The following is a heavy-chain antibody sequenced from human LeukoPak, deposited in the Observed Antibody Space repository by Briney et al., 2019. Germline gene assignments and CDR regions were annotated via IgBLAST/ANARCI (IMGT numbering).Heavy chain of an antibody. Sequence: PGGSLRLSCAASGFTFSNYWMTWVRQAPGKGLEWVATIKQDGSEKYYVDSVKGRFTISRDNAKNSLYLQMNSLRAEDTAVYYCARARYCSGTRCYSSYNYGMDVWGQGTTVTVSS. CDR2: IKQDGSEK. CDR3: ARARYCSGTRCYSSYNYGMDV. V-gene: IGHV3-7*01. J-gene: IGHJ6*02. CDR1: GFTFSNYW. D-gene: IGHD2-2*01.